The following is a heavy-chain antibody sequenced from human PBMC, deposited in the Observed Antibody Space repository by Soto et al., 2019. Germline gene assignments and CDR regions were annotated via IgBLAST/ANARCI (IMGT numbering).Heavy chain of an antibody. Sequence: SEILSLTCTVSGGSISSYYWSWIRQPPGKGLEWIGYIYYSGSTNYNPSLKSRVTISVDTSKNQFSLKLSSVTAADTAVYYCARGPSGYSSGWYFNWFDPWGQGTLVTVSS. J-gene: IGHJ5*02. D-gene: IGHD6-19*01. CDR3: ARGPSGYSSGWYFNWFDP. CDR1: GGSISSYY. CDR2: IYYSGST. V-gene: IGHV4-59*01.